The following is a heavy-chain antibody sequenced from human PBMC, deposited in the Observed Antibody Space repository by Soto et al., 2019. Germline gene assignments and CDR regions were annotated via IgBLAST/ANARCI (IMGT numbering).Heavy chain of an antibody. Sequence: QVQLVESGGGVVQPGRSLRLSCAASGFTFSSYGMHWVRQAPGKGLEWVAVISYDGSNKYYADSVKGRFTISRDNSKNTLYLQMNSLRAEDTAVYYCAKDPSYGAIVATTPPDYWGQGTLVTVSS. V-gene: IGHV3-30*18. J-gene: IGHJ4*02. CDR3: AKDPSYGAIVATTPPDY. CDR1: GFTFSSYG. D-gene: IGHD5-12*01. CDR2: ISYDGSNK.